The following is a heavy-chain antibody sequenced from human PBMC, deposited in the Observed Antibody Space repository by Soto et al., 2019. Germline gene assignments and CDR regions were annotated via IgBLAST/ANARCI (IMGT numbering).Heavy chain of an antibody. CDR3: ARDLRGRNFGEY. CDR1: GDSISSGFYF. J-gene: IGHJ4*02. D-gene: IGHD1-7*01. CDR2: IYYSGST. Sequence: SETLSLTCTVSGDSISSGFYFWGWVRQPPGKGLEWIGTIYYSGSTYYTPSLKSRVTISIDTSKNQFSLNLSSVTAADTAVYYCARDLRGRNFGEYWGQGTLVTVS. V-gene: IGHV4-39*07.